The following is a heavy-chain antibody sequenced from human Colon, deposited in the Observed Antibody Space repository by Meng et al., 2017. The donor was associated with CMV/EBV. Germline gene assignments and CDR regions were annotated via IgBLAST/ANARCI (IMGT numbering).Heavy chain of an antibody. V-gene: IGHV1-18*01. CDR3: VRDAPYDFWSGSPTDS. J-gene: IGHJ4*02. Sequence: GYSFKGHGVSWVRQAPGQGLEWMAWISAFNGNTNYERNLLDRLTVTTDASTGTAYMELRSLQHDDTAIYFCVRDAPYDFWSGSPTDSWGQGTLVTVSS. CDR2: ISAFNGNT. D-gene: IGHD3-3*01. CDR1: GYSFKGHG.